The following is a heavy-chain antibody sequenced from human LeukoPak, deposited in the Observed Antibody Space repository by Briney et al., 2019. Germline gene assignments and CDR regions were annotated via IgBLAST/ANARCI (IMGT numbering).Heavy chain of an antibody. Sequence: GGSLRLSCAASGFTFSSYAMSWVRQAPGKGLEWVSAIDSTGAYTWYADSVKGRFTISRENAKNSLYLQMNSLRAEDTAVYYCATALGGNPIDYWGQGTLVTVSS. CDR2: IDSTGAYT. V-gene: IGHV3-23*01. J-gene: IGHJ4*02. CDR1: GFTFSSYA. D-gene: IGHD4-23*01. CDR3: ATALGGNPIDY.